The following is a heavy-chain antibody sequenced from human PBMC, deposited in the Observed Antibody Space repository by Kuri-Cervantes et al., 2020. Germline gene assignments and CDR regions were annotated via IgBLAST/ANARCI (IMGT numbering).Heavy chain of an antibody. V-gene: IGHV3-21*03. D-gene: IGHD6-19*01. CDR3: ARGKGDQWLVRSAS. J-gene: IGHJ4*02. CDR2: ISSSSSYI. CDR1: GFTFPDST. Sequence: GGSLRLSCAASGFTFPDSTMNWVRRAPGKGLEWVSSISSSSSYIYYADSVKGRFTISRDNAKNSLYLQMNSLRAEDTAVYYCARGKGDQWLVRSASWGQGTLVTVSS.